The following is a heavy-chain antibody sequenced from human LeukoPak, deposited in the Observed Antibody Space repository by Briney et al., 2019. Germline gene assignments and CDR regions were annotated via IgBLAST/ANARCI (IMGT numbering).Heavy chain of an antibody. V-gene: IGHV1-2*02. Sequence: GASVKVSCKASGYTFTGYYMHWVRQAPGQGLEWMGWINPNSGGTNYAQKFQGRVTMTRDTSISTAYMELSRLRSDDTAVYYCARDLALNYDILTGYHNNLDYWGRGTLVTVSS. J-gene: IGHJ4*02. CDR3: ARDLALNYDILTGYHNNLDY. D-gene: IGHD3-9*01. CDR1: GYTFTGYY. CDR2: INPNSGGT.